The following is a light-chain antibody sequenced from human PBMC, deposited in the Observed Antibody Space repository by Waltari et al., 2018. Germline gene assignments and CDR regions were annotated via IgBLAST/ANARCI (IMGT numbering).Light chain of an antibody. Sequence: QSVLTQPPSLSGAPGQRVTISCSGRSSNIGAGYPVHWYQQFPGTAPKLIIHDEKDRPSGVPDRVSGSTSGTSAALAITDLQAEDEASYYWQSFDRGLSEYVFGGGTQVTVL. V-gene: IGLV1-40*01. CDR3: QSFDRGLSEYV. J-gene: IGLJ2*01. CDR2: DEK. CDR1: SSNIGAGYP.